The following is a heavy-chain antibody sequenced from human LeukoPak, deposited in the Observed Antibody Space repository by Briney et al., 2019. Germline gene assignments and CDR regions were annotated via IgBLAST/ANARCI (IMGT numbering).Heavy chain of an antibody. Sequence: SETLSLTCTVSGGSISSSSYYWGWIRQPPGKGLEWIGEINHSGSTNYNPSLKSRVTISVDTSKNQFSLKLSSVTAADTAVYYCARRTRIGAFDIWGQGTMVTVSS. V-gene: IGHV4-39*07. CDR1: GGSISSSSYY. CDR2: INHSGST. CDR3: ARRTRIGAFDI. J-gene: IGHJ3*02. D-gene: IGHD3-16*02.